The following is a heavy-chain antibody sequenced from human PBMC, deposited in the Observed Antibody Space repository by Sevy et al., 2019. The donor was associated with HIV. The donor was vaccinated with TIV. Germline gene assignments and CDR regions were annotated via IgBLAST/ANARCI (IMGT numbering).Heavy chain of an antibody. CDR1: GYTLTELS. CDR2: FDPEDGET. CDR3: ATAVVPAAMDYYYYGMDV. Sequence: ASVKVSCKVSGYTLTELSMHWVRQAPGKGLEWMGGFDPEDGETIYAQKFQGRVTMTEDTSTDTAYMELSSLRSEDTAVYYWATAVVPAAMDYYYYGMDVWGQGTTVTVSS. V-gene: IGHV1-24*01. D-gene: IGHD2-2*01. J-gene: IGHJ6*02.